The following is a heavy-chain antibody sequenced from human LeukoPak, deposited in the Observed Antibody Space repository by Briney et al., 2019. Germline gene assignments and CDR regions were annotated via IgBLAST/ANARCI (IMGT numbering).Heavy chain of an antibody. Sequence: GGSLRLSCAASGFTFSSYWMSWVRQAPGKGLEWVANIKLDGSEKNYVDSVKGRFTISRDNTKNSLYLQMNSLRAEDTAVFYCARDQYDTWSRRGDFDSWGQGTLVIVSS. CDR1: GFTFSSYW. J-gene: IGHJ4*02. CDR3: ARDQYDTWSRRGDFDS. V-gene: IGHV3-7*03. CDR2: IKLDGSEK. D-gene: IGHD3-3*01.